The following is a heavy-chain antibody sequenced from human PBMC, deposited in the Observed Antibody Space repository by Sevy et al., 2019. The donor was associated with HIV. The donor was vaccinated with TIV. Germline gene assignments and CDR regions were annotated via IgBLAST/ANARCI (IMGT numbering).Heavy chain of an antibody. V-gene: IGHV3-21*01. CDR1: GFTFNIYS. CDR2: ISSSSSYI. CDR3: ARASQQLVLLRGYYFDY. D-gene: IGHD6-13*01. Sequence: GGSLRLSCAASGFTFNIYSMNWVRQAPGKGLEWVSSISSSSSYIYYADSLKGRFTVSGDNAKNSLYLQMNSLRAEDTAVYYCARASQQLVLLRGYYFDYWGQGTLVTVSS. J-gene: IGHJ4*02.